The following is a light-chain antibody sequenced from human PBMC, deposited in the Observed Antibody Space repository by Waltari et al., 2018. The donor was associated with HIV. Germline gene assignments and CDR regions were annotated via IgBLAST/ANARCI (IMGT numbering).Light chain of an antibody. CDR1: QNINNS. CDR2: AAS. Sequence: DIQMTQSPSSLSASVGDRVTITCRASQNINNSLNWYQQKPGKAPKLLIYAASSLQTGVPSRFSGSGSGTDFTLTISSLQPEDFATYYCQQSSSTPQTFGQGTKVEIK. V-gene: IGKV1-39*01. CDR3: QQSSSTPQT. J-gene: IGKJ1*01.